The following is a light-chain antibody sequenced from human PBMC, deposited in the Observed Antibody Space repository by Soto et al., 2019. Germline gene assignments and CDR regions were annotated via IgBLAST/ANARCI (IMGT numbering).Light chain of an antibody. V-gene: IGLV1-44*01. CDR2: GDN. J-gene: IGLJ2*01. CDR3: AAWDGSLNNVL. Sequence: LTQPPSASGTPGQRVTISCSGSGSSIGTNTVNWYRQLPGTAPKLLIYGDNQRPSGVPDRFSGSKSGTSASLAISGLQSEDEADYYCAAWDGSLNNVLFGGGTKVTVL. CDR1: GSSIGTNT.